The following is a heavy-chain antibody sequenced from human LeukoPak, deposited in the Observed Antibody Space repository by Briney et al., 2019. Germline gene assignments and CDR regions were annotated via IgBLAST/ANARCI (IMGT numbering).Heavy chain of an antibody. CDR3: ARGRDEYKGGNY. CDR2: IHPSGST. CDR1: GGSFSGYF. V-gene: IGHV4-34*01. J-gene: IGHJ4*02. Sequence: SETLSLTCAVFGGSFSGYFLTWIRQPPGKGLEWIGEIHPSGSTNYNPSLKSRVTISLDTSKNQFSLKLSSVTAADTAVYYCARGRDEYKGGNYWGQGTLVTVSS. D-gene: IGHD5-24*01.